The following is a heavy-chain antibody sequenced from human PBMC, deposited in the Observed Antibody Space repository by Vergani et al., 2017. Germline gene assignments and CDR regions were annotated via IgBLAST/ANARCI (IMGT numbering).Heavy chain of an antibody. CDR1: GFTFSSYW. V-gene: IGHV3-7*01. CDR3: ASSPHDYGDHGGY. D-gene: IGHD4-17*01. J-gene: IGHJ4*02. Sequence: EVQLVESGGGLVQPGGSLRLSCAASGFTFSSYWMSWVRQAPGKGLEWVANIKQDGSEKYYVDSVKGRFTISRDNAKNSLYLQMNSLRAEDTAVDYCASSPHDYGDHGGYWGQGTLVTVSS. CDR2: IKQDGSEK.